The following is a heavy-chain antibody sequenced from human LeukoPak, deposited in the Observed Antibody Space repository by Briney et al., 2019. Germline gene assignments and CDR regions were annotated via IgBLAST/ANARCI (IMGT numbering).Heavy chain of an antibody. J-gene: IGHJ5*02. CDR3: ARDRASSGSYPSWFDP. D-gene: IGHD1-26*01. CDR2: IIPIFGTA. Sequence: PSASVKVSCKASGGTFSSYAISWVRQAPGQGLEWMGGIIPIFGTANYAQKFQGRVTITADESTSTAYMELSSLRSEDTAVYYCARDRASSGSYPSWFDPWGQGTLVTVSS. CDR1: GGTFSSYA. V-gene: IGHV1-69*13.